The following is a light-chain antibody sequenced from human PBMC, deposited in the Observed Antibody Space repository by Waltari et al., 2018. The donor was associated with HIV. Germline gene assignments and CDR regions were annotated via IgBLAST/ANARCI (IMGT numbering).Light chain of an antibody. Sequence: ALTQPPPSSGSPGQSVPIPCTGKSSDLGPSLYVSWYQQPPGKPPKLIIYAVFKRPSGVPDRFSGSKSGNTASLTVSGLQAEDEANYYCASYAGRNNLVFGGGTKLTVL. J-gene: IGLJ2*01. CDR3: ASYAGRNNLV. CDR2: AVF. CDR1: SSDLGPSLY. V-gene: IGLV2-8*01.